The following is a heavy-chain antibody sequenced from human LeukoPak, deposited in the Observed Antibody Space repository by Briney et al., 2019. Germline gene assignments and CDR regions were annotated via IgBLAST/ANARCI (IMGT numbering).Heavy chain of an antibody. Sequence: GGSLRLSCTASGFTLGDFYMSWFCQAPGKGLEWVSYITNIGSRTHYADSVKGRFTVSRDNAKNALYLQMNSLRAEDTAIYYCARDRRYNAYDIWGQGTLVIVFS. V-gene: IGHV3-11*01. D-gene: IGHD5-12*01. J-gene: IGHJ4*02. CDR2: ITNIGSRT. CDR3: ARDRRYNAYDI. CDR1: GFTLGDFY.